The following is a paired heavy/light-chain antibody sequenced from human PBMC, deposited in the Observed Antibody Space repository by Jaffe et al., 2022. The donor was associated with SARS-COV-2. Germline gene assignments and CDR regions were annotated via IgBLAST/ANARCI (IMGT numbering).Heavy chain of an antibody. CDR1: GDSVSSGSYY. CDR2: IYFIGST. D-gene: IGHD2-2*01. CDR3: ASLLPAAVSFDP. V-gene: IGHV4-61*01. J-gene: IGHJ5*02. Sequence: QVQLQESGPGLVKPSETLSLTCTVSGDSVSSGSYYWSWIRQPPGKGLEWIGNIYFIGSTNYNPSLKSRVTISVDMSKNQFSLKLSSVTAADTAVYYCASLLPAAVSFDPWGQGTLVTVSS.
Light chain of an antibody. V-gene: IGLV2-23*01. CDR2: EGS. CDR1: SSDVGSYNL. CDR3: CSYAGSSTYV. Sequence: QSALTQPASVSGSPGQSITISCTGTSSDVGSYNLVSWYQQHPGKAPKVMIYEGSKRPSGVSNRFSGSKSGNTASLTISGLQAEDEADYYCCSYAGSSTYVFGTGTKVTVL. J-gene: IGLJ1*01.